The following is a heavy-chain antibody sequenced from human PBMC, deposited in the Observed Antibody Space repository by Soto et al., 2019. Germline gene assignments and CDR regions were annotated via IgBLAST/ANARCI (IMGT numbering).Heavy chain of an antibody. J-gene: IGHJ3*02. CDR2: ISGDGGST. CDR1: GFTFSSYA. V-gene: IGHV3-23*01. Sequence: EAQLLESGGGLVQPGGSLRLSCAASGFTFSSYAMSWVRQAPGKGLEWVSGISGDGGSTYYADSVKGRFTISRDSSKNTLYLQMNSLRAEDTALYYCAKGRGVNSGAFDIWGQGTMVTVSS. D-gene: IGHD2-8*02. CDR3: AKGRGVNSGAFDI.